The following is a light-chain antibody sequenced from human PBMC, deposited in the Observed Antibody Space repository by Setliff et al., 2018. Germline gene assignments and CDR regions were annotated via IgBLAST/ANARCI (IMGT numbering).Light chain of an antibody. CDR1: QSVLYSSNNKNY. CDR2: WAS. Sequence: DIVMTQSPDSLAVSLGERATINCKSSQSVLYSSNNKNYLAWYQQKPGQPPKLLIYWASSRDSGVPDRFSGSGSGTDFTLTISSLQAEDVAVYYCQRYYSTVSFGQGTKV. V-gene: IGKV4-1*01. J-gene: IGKJ1*01. CDR3: QRYYSTVS.